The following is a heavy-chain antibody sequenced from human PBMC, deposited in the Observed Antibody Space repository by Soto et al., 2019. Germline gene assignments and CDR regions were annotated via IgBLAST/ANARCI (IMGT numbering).Heavy chain of an antibody. CDR3: EYQPSGYDLGGY. CDR2: ISSSSSYI. D-gene: IGHD5-12*01. CDR1: GFTFSSYS. Sequence: PGGSLRLSCAASGFTFSSYSMNWVRQAPGKGLEWVSSISSSSSYIYYADSVKGRFTISRDNAKNSLYLQMNSLRAEDTAVYYCEYQPSGYDLGGYWGQGTLVTVSS. J-gene: IGHJ4*02. V-gene: IGHV3-21*01.